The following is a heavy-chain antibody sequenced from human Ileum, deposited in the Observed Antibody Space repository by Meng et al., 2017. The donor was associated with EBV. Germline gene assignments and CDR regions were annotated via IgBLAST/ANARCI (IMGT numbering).Heavy chain of an antibody. CDR3: ASRPGNTIGPFDY. Sequence: QVQLLHTWPVGKDPWVSITVSGKAYGYTFTVCPIYWVRQAPGQRLEWMGWINTGNGYTEYSQIFQGRVTITRETSATTAYMELSSLRSEDTAIYYCASRPGNTIGPFDYWGQGTLVTVSS. D-gene: IGHD3/OR15-3a*01. V-gene: IGHV1-3*04. CDR1: GYTFTVCP. CDR2: INTGNGYT. J-gene: IGHJ4*02.